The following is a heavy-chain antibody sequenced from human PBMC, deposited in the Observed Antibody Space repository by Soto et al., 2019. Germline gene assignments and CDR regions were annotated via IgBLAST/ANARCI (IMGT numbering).Heavy chain of an antibody. J-gene: IGHJ4*02. D-gene: IGHD5-18*01. CDR3: ARENTAMAFDY. CDR2: IIPIFGTA. CDR1: GGTFSSYA. Sequence: GASVKVSCKASGGTFSSYAISWVRQAPGQGLEWMGGIIPIFGTANYAQKFQGGVTITADESTSTAYMELSSLRSEDTAVYYCARENTAMAFDYWGQGTLVTVSS. V-gene: IGHV1-69*13.